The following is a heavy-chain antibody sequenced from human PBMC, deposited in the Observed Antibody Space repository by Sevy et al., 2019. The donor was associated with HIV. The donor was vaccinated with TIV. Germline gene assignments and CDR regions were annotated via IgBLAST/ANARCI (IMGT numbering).Heavy chain of an antibody. CDR3: ARDLFSGGNAVYGY. V-gene: IGHV3-21*01. D-gene: IGHD2-15*01. J-gene: IGHJ4*02. Sequence: GGSLRLSCAASGFTFSSYAMNWVRQAPGKGLEWVSSINPISSNIYYADPVKGRFTISRDNAENSLYLQMNAVRAEDTAVYYCARDLFSGGNAVYGYWGQGTLVTVSS. CDR2: INPISSNI. CDR1: GFTFSSYA.